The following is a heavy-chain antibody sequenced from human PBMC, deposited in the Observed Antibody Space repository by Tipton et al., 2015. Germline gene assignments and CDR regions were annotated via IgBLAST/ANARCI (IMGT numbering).Heavy chain of an antibody. CDR2: ISWNGGRR. Sequence: SLRLSCAASGFTFDDYGMSWVRQVPGKELEWVSGISWNGGRRGYADSVKGRFTISRDNAKNSLYLEMNSLKAEDTALYYCARMWFGELLAGDYWGQGTLVTVSS. D-gene: IGHD3-10*01. CDR1: GFTFDDYG. V-gene: IGHV3-20*04. CDR3: ARMWFGELLAGDY. J-gene: IGHJ4*02.